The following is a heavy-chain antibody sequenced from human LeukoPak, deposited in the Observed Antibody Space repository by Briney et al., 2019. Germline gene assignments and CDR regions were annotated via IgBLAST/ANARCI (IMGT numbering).Heavy chain of an antibody. J-gene: IGHJ4*02. V-gene: IGHV3-30*02. Sequence: GGSLRLSCAASGFTFSSYGMHWVRQAPGKGLEWVAFIRFDGSDKYYTDSVKGRFTISRDNSKNTLYLQMNSQRAEDTAVYYCAKDYCSSTSCSRFNYWGQGTLVTVSS. CDR3: AKDYCSSTSCSRFNY. CDR1: GFTFSSYG. CDR2: IRFDGSDK. D-gene: IGHD2-2*01.